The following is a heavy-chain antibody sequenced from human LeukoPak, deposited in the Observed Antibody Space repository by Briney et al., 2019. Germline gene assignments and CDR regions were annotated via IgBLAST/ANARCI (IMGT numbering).Heavy chain of an antibody. CDR3: AKDWKRIVVVGPITRHGNYMDV. V-gene: IGHV3-21*01. Sequence: GGSLRLSCAASGFTFSSYSMNWVRQAPGKGLEWVSSISSSSSYIYYADSVKGRFTISRDNAKNSLYLQMNSLRAEDTAVYFCAKDWKRIVVVGPITRHGNYMDVWGKGTTVTISS. CDR2: ISSSSSYI. D-gene: IGHD2-15*01. CDR1: GFTFSSYS. J-gene: IGHJ6*03.